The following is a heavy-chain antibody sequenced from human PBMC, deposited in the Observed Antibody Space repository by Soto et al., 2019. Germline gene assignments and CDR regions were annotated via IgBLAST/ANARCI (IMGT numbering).Heavy chain of an antibody. V-gene: IGHV1-3*01. CDR3: ARDDHQGY. J-gene: IGHJ4*02. CDR1: GYTFTSYA. Sequence: QVQLVQSGAEVKKPGASVKVSCKASGYTFTSYAMHWVRQAPGQRLEWMGWINAGNGNTKYSQKFQGRVTITRDTSASTDYMELSILRSEDTAVYYCARDDHQGYWGQGTLVTVSS. D-gene: IGHD2-2*01. CDR2: INAGNGNT.